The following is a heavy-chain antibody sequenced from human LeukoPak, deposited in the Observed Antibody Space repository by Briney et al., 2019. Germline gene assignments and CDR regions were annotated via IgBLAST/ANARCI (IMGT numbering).Heavy chain of an antibody. CDR2: IGSSSSTI. J-gene: IGHJ4*02. CDR1: GFTFSSYS. D-gene: IGHD3-10*01. Sequence: GGSLRLSCAASGFTFSSYSMNWVRQAPGKGLEWVSYIGSSSSTIYYGDSVKGRFTISRDNAKNSLYLQMNSLRAEDTALYYCAKERYDGSGAAYDNWGQGTLVTVSS. V-gene: IGHV3-48*01. CDR3: AKERYDGSGAAYDN.